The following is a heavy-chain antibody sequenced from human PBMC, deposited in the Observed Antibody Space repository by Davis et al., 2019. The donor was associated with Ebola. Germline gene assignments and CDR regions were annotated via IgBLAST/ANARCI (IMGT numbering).Heavy chain of an antibody. CDR3: ASQYDIAVAGPGGGHDY. V-gene: IGHV3-30*04. J-gene: IGHJ4*02. CDR1: GFTFSSYA. D-gene: IGHD6-19*01. CDR2: ISCDGSNK. Sequence: GESLKISCAASGFTFSSYAMHWVRQAPGKGLEWVAVISCDGSNKYYADSVKGRFTISRDNSKNTLYLQMNSLRAEDTAVYYCASQYDIAVAGPGGGHDYWGQGTLVTVSS.